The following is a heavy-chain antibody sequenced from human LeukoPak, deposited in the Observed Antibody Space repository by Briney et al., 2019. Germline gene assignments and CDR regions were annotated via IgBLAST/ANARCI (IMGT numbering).Heavy chain of an antibody. J-gene: IGHJ4*02. Sequence: GGSLRLSCAASGFTLSSYWMSWVRQAPGKGLEWVANIKQDGSEKYYVDSVKGRFTISRDNAKNSLYLQMNSLRAEDTAVYYCASHPFGVVTDDYWGQGTLVTVSS. CDR3: ASHPFGVVTDDY. CDR2: IKQDGSEK. V-gene: IGHV3-7*03. CDR1: GFTLSSYW. D-gene: IGHD3-3*01.